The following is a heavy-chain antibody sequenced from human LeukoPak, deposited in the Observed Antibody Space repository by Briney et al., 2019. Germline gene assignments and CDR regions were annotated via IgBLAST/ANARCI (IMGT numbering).Heavy chain of an antibody. V-gene: IGHV4-59*01. CDR3: ARVRGYRDGYNHPFDY. CDR2: IYYSGST. CDR1: GGSISSYY. J-gene: IGHJ4*02. Sequence: PSETLSLTCTVSGGSISSYYWSWIRQPPGKGLEWIGYIYYSGSTNYNPSLKSRVPISVDTSKNQFSLKLSSVTAADTAVYYCARVRGYRDGYNHPFDYWGQGTLVTVSS. D-gene: IGHD5-24*01.